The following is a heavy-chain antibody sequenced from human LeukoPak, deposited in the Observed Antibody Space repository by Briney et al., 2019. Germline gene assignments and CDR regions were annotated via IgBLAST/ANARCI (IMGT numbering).Heavy chain of an antibody. D-gene: IGHD1-14*01. V-gene: IGHV4-31*03. Sequence: SETLSLTCTVSGGSISSGGYYWSWIRQHPGKGLEWIGYIYYSGSTNYNPSLKSRVTISVDTSKNQFSLKLSSVTAADTAVYYCARYAKTKYYFDYWGQGTLVTVSS. J-gene: IGHJ4*02. CDR1: GGSISSGGYY. CDR2: IYYSGST. CDR3: ARYAKTKYYFDY.